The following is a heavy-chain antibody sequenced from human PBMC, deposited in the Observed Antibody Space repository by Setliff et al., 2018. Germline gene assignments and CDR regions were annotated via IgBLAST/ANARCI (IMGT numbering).Heavy chain of an antibody. CDR1: GGIIYDHW. CDR2: VYSDGST. J-gene: IGHJ4*02. V-gene: IGHV4-4*07. D-gene: IGHD3-3*01. CDR3: ARERQGGFLEWAPFDS. Sequence: SETLSLTCSVSGGIIYDHWWTWIRQPPGAGLEWIGRVYSDGSTDYNSSFTSRVTISVDKANNQFFLKLTSLTAADTALYFCARERQGGFLEWAPFDSWGQGVLVTV.